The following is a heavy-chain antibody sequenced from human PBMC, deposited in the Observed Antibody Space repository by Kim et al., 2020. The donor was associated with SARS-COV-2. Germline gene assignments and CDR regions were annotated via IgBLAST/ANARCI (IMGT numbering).Heavy chain of an antibody. CDR2: ISSNGGST. CDR3: ARPGIAVAGAFDI. J-gene: IGHJ3*02. CDR1: GFTFSSYA. Sequence: GGSLRLSCAASGFTFSSYAMHWVRQAPGKGLEYVSAISSNGGSTYYANSVKGRFTISRDNSKNTLYLQMGSLRAEDMAVYYCARPGIAVAGAFDIWGQGTMVTVSS. D-gene: IGHD6-19*01. V-gene: IGHV3-64*01.